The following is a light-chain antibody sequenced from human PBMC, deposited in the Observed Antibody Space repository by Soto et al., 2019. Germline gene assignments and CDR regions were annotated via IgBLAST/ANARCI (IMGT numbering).Light chain of an antibody. Sequence: EIVLTQSPATLSLSPGERATLSCRASQCVSRYLAWYQQKPGQAPRLLIYDASNRATGIPARFSGSGSGTDFTLTISRLEPEDFAVYYCQQRNNWLSFTFGPGTKVDIK. CDR2: DAS. CDR3: QQRNNWLSFT. CDR1: QCVSRY. J-gene: IGKJ3*01. V-gene: IGKV3-11*01.